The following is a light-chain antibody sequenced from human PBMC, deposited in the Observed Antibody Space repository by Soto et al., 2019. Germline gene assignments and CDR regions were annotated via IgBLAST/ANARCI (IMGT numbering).Light chain of an antibody. Sequence: EIVLTQSPATLSLSPGERATLSCRASQSVSSYLAWYQQKPGQAPRLLIYDAINRATGIPARFSGSGSGTDFTLTISSLEPEDFAIYYCQQRSKWPPVTFGQGTKLEIK. J-gene: IGKJ2*01. CDR3: QQRSKWPPVT. CDR1: QSVSSY. CDR2: DAI. V-gene: IGKV3-11*01.